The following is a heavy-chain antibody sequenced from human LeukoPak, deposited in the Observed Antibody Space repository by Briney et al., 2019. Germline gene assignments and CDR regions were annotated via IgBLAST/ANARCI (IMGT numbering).Heavy chain of an antibody. Sequence: ASVKVSCKASGYTFTNYDINWVRQATGQGLEWMGWMNPNSANTGYPQKFQGRVSMTRSTSISTAYMELSSLRSEDTAVYYCARGRDVDIVATNIYYFDYWGQGTLVTVSS. D-gene: IGHD5-12*01. J-gene: IGHJ4*02. V-gene: IGHV1-8*01. CDR1: GYTFTNYD. CDR2: MNPNSANT. CDR3: ARGRDVDIVATNIYYFDY.